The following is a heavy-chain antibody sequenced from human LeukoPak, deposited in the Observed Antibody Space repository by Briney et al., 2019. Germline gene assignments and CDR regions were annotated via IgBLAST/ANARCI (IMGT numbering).Heavy chain of an antibody. CDR2: INLNSGGT. CDR3: ARGPNDSSGYLAQSYYYYMDV. Sequence: ASVKVSCKASGYTFTDYYMHWVRHAPGQGLEWMGRINLNSGGTNYAQKFQGRVTMTRDTSISPAYMELSRLRSDDTAVYYCARGPNDSSGYLAQSYYYYMDVWGKGTTVTVSS. J-gene: IGHJ6*03. D-gene: IGHD3-22*01. CDR1: GYTFTDYY. V-gene: IGHV1-2*06.